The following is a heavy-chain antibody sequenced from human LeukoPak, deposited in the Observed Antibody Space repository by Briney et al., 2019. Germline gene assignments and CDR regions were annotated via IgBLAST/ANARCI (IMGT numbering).Heavy chain of an antibody. V-gene: IGHV1-8*01. CDR2: MNPNSGNT. J-gene: IGHJ4*02. CDR3: ARVSVRGVLAPPGGY. Sequence: ASVTVSYKASGYTFTSYDINWARQATGQGLEWMGWMNPNSGNTGYAQKFQGRVTMTRNTSISTAYMELSSLRSEDTAVYYCARVSVRGVLAPPGGYWGQGTLVTVSS. D-gene: IGHD3-10*01. CDR1: GYTFTSYD.